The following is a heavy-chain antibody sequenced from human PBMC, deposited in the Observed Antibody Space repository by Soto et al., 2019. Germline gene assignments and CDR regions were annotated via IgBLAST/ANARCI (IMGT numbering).Heavy chain of an antibody. CDR1: GFSLSNARMG. Sequence: QVTLKESSPVLVKPTETLTLTCTVSGFSLSNARMGVSWIRQPPGKALEWLAHIFSNDEKSYSTSLKSRLTISKDTSKSQVVLTMTNMDPVDTATYYCARMSLHDFWSGYLFDYWGQGTLVTVSS. CDR3: ARMSLHDFWSGYLFDY. V-gene: IGHV2-26*01. J-gene: IGHJ4*02. CDR2: IFSNDEK. D-gene: IGHD3-3*01.